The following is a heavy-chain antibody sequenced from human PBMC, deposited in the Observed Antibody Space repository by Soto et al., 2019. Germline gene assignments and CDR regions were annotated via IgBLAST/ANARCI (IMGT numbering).Heavy chain of an antibody. V-gene: IGHV5-51*01. D-gene: IGHD3-22*01. J-gene: IGHJ4*02. CDR2: IYPSNSET. CDR3: ARQAYHYDTYSFGY. CDR1: GYTFTSYW. Sequence: XESLKLSWKSSGYTFTSYWIGLVLQMPGKGLEWMGIIYPSNSETRFSPSFQGQVTLSADKSIFTAYLQWSSLKASDTAIYYCARQAYHYDTYSFGYWGQGTLVTVSS.